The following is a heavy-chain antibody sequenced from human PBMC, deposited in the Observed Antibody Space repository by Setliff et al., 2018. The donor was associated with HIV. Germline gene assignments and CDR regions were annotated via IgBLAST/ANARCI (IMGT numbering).Heavy chain of an antibody. V-gene: IGHV4-4*08. J-gene: IGHJ4*02. CDR1: GDSISSYY. CDR3: ARRGAYYDILTGYRSHYFDY. Sequence: SETLSLTCTVSGDSISSYYWSWIRQPPGKGLEWIGYIYTSGITDYNPSLKSRVTISGDASKNQFSLKLSSVTAADTAVYYCARRGAYYDILTGYRSHYFDYWVQGTLVTVSS. D-gene: IGHD3-9*01. CDR2: IYTSGIT.